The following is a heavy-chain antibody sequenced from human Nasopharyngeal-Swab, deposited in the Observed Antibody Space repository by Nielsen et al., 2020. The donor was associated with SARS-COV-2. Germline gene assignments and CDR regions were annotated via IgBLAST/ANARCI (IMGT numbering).Heavy chain of an antibody. J-gene: IGHJ4*02. CDR3: ARLGGFWSGYYDDY. D-gene: IGHD3-3*01. CDR1: GGTFSSYA. CDR2: IIPIFGTA. Sequence: SVKVSCKASGGTFSSYAISWVRQAPRQGLEWMGGIIPIFGTANYAQKFQGRVTITADESTSTAYMELSSLRSEDTAAYYCARLGGFWSGYYDDYWGQGTLVTVSS. V-gene: IGHV1-69*13.